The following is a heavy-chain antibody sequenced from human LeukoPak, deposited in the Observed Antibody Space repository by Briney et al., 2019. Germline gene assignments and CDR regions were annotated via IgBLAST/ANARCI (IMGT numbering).Heavy chain of an antibody. J-gene: IGHJ4*02. D-gene: IGHD3-3*01. V-gene: IGHV4-34*01. CDR3: ARERFLGRLTRVLDS. CDR1: NGSFSDYF. CDR2: IYHSEST. Sequence: SETLSLTCVVYNGSFSDYFWSWLRQSPGKGLEWIGEIYHSESTNYNPSLKSRVTLSVDISKNQFSLNLRFVTAADTAVYYCARERFLGRLTRVLDSWGQGTLVTVSS.